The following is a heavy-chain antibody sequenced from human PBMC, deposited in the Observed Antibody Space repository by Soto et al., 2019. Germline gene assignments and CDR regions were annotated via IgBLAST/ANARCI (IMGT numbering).Heavy chain of an antibody. D-gene: IGHD6-13*01. J-gene: IGHJ4*02. CDR3: AKDTYSSSWYF. V-gene: IGHV3-23*01. Sequence: PGGSLRLSCAGSGITFINYAITWVRQAPGKGLEWVSSISNRGSDTYYVDSVKGRFTISRDNSKNTLYLQMNSLRAEDTAVYYCAKDTYSSSWYFWGQGTLVTVSS. CDR2: ISNRGSDT. CDR1: GITFINYA.